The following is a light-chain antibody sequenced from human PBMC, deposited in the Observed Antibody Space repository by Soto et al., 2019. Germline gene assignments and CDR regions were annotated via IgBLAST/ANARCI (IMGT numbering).Light chain of an antibody. V-gene: IGLV2-11*01. Sequence: QSVLTQPRSVSGSPGQSVTISCTGTSSDVGGYNHVSWYQQNPCEAPKVMIFDVSKRPSGVPYRFSGSKSDNTASLTISGLQAEDEADYYCCSYAGSSAYVFGAGTKVTVL. J-gene: IGLJ1*01. CDR3: CSYAGSSAYV. CDR1: SSDVGGYNH. CDR2: DVS.